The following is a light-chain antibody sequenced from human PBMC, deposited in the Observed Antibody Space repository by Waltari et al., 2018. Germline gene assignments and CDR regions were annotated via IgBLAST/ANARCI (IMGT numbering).Light chain of an antibody. CDR1: LGISNS. J-gene: IGKJ1*01. CDR2: VAS. Sequence: DIQMTQSPPSLSAAVGDRVTIACRESLGISNSVAWYQQKPGKAPKLLIIVASRLEGGVPSRFSGSGSGTDYTLTISSLQPEDFASYYCQQYYGTPPTFGQGTKVEIK. V-gene: IGKV1-NL1*01. CDR3: QQYYGTPPT.